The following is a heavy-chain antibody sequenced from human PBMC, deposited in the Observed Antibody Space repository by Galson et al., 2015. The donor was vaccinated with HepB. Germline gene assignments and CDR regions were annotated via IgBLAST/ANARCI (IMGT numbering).Heavy chain of an antibody. Sequence: SLRLSCAASGFTFSSYAMSWVRQAPGKGLEWFSAITDSGDNTYNADSVKGRFTISRDNSKNTLYLQMNSLRADDTAVYYCAKGSSASRPYYLDSWGQGTLVTVSS. CDR3: AKGSSASRPYYLDS. J-gene: IGHJ4*02. CDR2: ITDSGDNT. CDR1: GFTFSSYA. V-gene: IGHV3-23*01. D-gene: IGHD3-22*01.